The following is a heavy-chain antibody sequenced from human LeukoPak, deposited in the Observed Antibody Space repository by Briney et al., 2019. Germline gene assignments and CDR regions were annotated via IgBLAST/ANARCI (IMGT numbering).Heavy chain of an antibody. Sequence: SETLSLTCIVSGGSISSYCWSWIRQPPGKGLEWIGYIFYSGSTNYNPSLKSRVTISLDTSKNQFSLRLDSVTAADTAVYYCARDSISSDAFDIWGQGTMVTVSS. D-gene: IGHD2/OR15-2a*01. CDR3: ARDSISSDAFDI. J-gene: IGHJ3*02. CDR1: GGSISSYC. V-gene: IGHV4-59*01. CDR2: IFYSGST.